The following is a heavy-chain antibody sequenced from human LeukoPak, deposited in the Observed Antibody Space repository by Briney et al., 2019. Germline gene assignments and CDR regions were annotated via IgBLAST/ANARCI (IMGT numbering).Heavy chain of an antibody. Sequence: GGSQRLSCAASGFTFSSYAMNWVRQAPGKGLEWVSGTGSTGVSKFYADSVKGRFTVSRDNSKNTLSLQMNSLRAEDTAVYYCAKDPGVVPAHYFDYWGQGTLVTVSS. CDR2: TGSTGVSK. CDR3: AKDPGVVPAHYFDY. J-gene: IGHJ4*02. D-gene: IGHD2-2*01. V-gene: IGHV3-23*01. CDR1: GFTFSSYA.